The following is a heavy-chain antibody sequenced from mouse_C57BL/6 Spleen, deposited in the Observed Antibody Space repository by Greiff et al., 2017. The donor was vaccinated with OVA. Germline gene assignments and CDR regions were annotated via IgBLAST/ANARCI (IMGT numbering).Heavy chain of an antibody. CDR2: ISDGGSYT. D-gene: IGHD1-1*01. J-gene: IGHJ3*01. CDR3: ASDYYGTPFAY. CDR1: GFTFSSYA. V-gene: IGHV5-4*03. Sequence: EVKLVESGGGLVKPGGSLKLSCAASGFTFSSYAMSWVRQTPEKRLEWVATISDGGSYTYYPDNVKGRFTISRDNAKNNLYLQMSHLKSEDTAMYYCASDYYGTPFAYWGQGTLVTVSA.